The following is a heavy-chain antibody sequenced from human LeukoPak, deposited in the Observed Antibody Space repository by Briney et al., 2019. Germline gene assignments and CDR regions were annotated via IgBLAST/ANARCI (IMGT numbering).Heavy chain of an antibody. V-gene: IGHV3-48*04. CDR3: AELGITMIGGV. CDR2: ISSSGSTI. Sequence: GGSLRLSCAASGFTFSSYWMHWVRQAPGKGLEWVSYISSSGSTIYYADSVRGRFTISRDNAKNSLYLQMNSLRAEDTAVYYCAELGITMIGGVWGKGTTVTISS. J-gene: IGHJ6*04. D-gene: IGHD3-10*02. CDR1: GFTFSSYW.